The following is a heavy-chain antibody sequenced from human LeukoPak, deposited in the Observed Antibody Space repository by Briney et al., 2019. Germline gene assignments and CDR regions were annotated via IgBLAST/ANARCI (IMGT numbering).Heavy chain of an antibody. CDR2: IYSGGSA. Sequence: GGSLRLSCAASGFTVSSNYMSWVRQAPGKGLEWVSVIYSGGSAYYADSVKGRFTISRDNSKNTLYLQMNSLRAEDTAVYYCARGPWSWSLQDWGQGTLVTVSS. J-gene: IGHJ4*02. V-gene: IGHV3-66*01. CDR3: ARGPWSWSLQD. D-gene: IGHD3-10*01. CDR1: GFTVSSNY.